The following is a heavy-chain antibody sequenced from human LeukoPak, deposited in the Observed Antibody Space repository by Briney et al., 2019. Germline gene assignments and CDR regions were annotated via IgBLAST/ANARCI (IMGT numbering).Heavy chain of an antibody. Sequence: GGSLRLSCAASGFTFSSYAMHWVRQAPGKGLEWVAVISYDGSNKYYADSVKGRFTISRDNSKNTLYLQMNSLRAEDTAVYYCARGPPAIVVVTATDDPWGQGTLVTVSS. CDR1: GFTFSSYA. J-gene: IGHJ5*02. CDR2: ISYDGSNK. D-gene: IGHD2-21*02. CDR3: ARGPPAIVVVTATDDP. V-gene: IGHV3-30-3*01.